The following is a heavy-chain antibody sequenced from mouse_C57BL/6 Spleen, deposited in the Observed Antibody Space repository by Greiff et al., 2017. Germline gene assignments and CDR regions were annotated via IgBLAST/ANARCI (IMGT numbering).Heavy chain of an antibody. CDR1: GFTFSDYY. J-gene: IGHJ4*01. V-gene: IGHV5-16*01. D-gene: IGHD1-1*01. Sequence: EVQRVESEGGLVQPGSSMKLSCTASGFTFSDYYMAWVRQVPEKGLEWVANINYDGSSTYYLDSLKSRFIISRDNAKNILYLQMSSLKSEDTATYYCARDGDGSSYGYAMDYWGQGTSVTVSS. CDR2: INYDGSST. CDR3: ARDGDGSSYGYAMDY.